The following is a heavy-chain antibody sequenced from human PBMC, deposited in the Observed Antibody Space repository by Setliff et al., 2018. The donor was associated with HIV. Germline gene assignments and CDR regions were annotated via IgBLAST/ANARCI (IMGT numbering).Heavy chain of an antibody. Sequence: ASVKVSCKASGYTFTGYFIHWVRQATGQGLEWMGWMNPNSGDTGYAQKFQGRVTMTRNTSISTAFMELSSLRSEDTAVYYCARGRSLVRGSGSPEYYYMDVWGKGTTVTVSS. CDR1: GYTFTGYF. CDR3: ARGRSLVRGSGSPEYYYMDV. V-gene: IGHV1-8*02. D-gene: IGHD3-10*01. CDR2: MNPNSGDT. J-gene: IGHJ6*03.